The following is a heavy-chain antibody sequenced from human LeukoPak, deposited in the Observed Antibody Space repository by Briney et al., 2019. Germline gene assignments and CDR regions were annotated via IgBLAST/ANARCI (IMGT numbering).Heavy chain of an antibody. Sequence: SETLSLTCTVSGYSISSGYYWGWIRQPPGKGLEWIGSIYHSGSTYYNPSLKSRVTISVDTSKNQFSLKLSSVTAADTAVYYCARVRGIPVAFDIWGQGTMVTVSS. J-gene: IGHJ3*02. CDR1: GYSISSGYY. CDR3: ARVRGIPVAFDI. V-gene: IGHV4-38-2*02. D-gene: IGHD2-2*01. CDR2: IYHSGST.